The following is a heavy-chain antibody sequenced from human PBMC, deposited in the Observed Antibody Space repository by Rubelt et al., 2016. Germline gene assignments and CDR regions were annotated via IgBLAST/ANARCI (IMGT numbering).Heavy chain of an antibody. D-gene: IGHD1-26*01. CDR2: INHGRGT. Sequence: QVHLQQSGPGLVKPSETLSLTCNVSGYSIRRGYYWGWIRQPPGKGLEWIGEINHGRGTNYNPSLKSRVTVSLDTSKNQFSRKLSSMTAADTAMYYCAREVRSGEMDVWGQGTMVSVSS. J-gene: IGHJ6*02. CDR3: AREVRSGEMDV. V-gene: IGHV4-38-2*02. CDR1: GYSIRRGYY.